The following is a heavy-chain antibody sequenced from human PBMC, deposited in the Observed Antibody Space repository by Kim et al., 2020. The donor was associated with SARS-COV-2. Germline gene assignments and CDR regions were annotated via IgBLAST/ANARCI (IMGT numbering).Heavy chain of an antibody. Sequence: ASVKVSCKASGYTFTSYGISWVRQAPGQGLEWMGWISAYNGNTNYAQKLQGRVTMTTHTSTSTAYMELRSLRSDDTAVYYCARTYDYVWVSYRYSNDYWGQGTLVTVSS. J-gene: IGHJ4*02. CDR3: ARTYDYVWVSYRYSNDY. D-gene: IGHD3-16*02. CDR2: ISAYNGNT. CDR1: GYTFTSYG. V-gene: IGHV1-18*01.